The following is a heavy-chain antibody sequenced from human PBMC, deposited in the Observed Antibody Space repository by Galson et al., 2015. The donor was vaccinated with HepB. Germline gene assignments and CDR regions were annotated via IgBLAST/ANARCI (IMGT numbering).Heavy chain of an antibody. V-gene: IGHV3-7*03. D-gene: IGHD1-26*01. CDR1: GFTFSSYW. Sequence: SLRLSCAASGFTFSSYWMSWVRQAPGKGLEWVANIKQDGSEKYYVDSVKGRFTISRDNAKNSLYLQMNSLRAEDTAVYYCARDLPAGSYDLFFDYWGQGTLVTVSS. CDR2: IKQDGSEK. J-gene: IGHJ4*02. CDR3: ARDLPAGSYDLFFDY.